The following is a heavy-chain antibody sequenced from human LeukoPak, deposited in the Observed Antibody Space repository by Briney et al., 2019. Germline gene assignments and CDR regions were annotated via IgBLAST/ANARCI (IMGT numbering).Heavy chain of an antibody. CDR2: ISSSSSYI. CDR1: GFTFSSYS. J-gene: IGHJ4*02. CDR3: ASGSFQYFDY. V-gene: IGHV3-21*01. D-gene: IGHD1-26*01. Sequence: PGGSLRLSCAASGFTFSSYSMNWVRQAPGKGLEWVSSISSSSSYIYHADSVKGRFTISRDNAKNSLYLQMNSLRAEDTAVYYCASGSFQYFDYWGQGTLVTVSS.